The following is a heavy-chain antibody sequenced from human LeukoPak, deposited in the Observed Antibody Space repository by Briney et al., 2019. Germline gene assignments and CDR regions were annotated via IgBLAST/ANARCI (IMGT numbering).Heavy chain of an antibody. J-gene: IGHJ6*03. CDR1: GFTFTNYA. V-gene: IGHV3-23*01. CDR2: IPGSSGTT. D-gene: IGHD3-3*01. CDR3: AKIKEWNYYYMVV. Sequence: GGSLRLSCAASGFTFTNYAMTWVRQAPGKGLEWVATIPGSSGTTYYADSVKGRFTISRDNSKNTLYLQRNSLRAEDTAVYYCAKIKEWNYYYMVVWGKGATVTVSS.